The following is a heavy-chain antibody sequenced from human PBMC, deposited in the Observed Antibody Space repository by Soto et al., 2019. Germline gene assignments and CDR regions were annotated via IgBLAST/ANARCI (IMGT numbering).Heavy chain of an antibody. D-gene: IGHD5-18*01. V-gene: IGHV3-30*18. Sequence: GSLRLSCAASGFTFSSYGMHWVRQAPGKGLEWVAVISYDGSNKYYADSVKGRFTISRDNSKNTLYLQMNSLRAEDTAVYYCAKDPGYSYGYGNNRFHPWGQGTLVTVSS. CDR2: ISYDGSNK. CDR1: GFTFSSYG. CDR3: AKDPGYSYGYGNNRFHP. J-gene: IGHJ5*02.